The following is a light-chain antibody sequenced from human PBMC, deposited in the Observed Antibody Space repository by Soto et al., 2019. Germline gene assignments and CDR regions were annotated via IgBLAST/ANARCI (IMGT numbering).Light chain of an antibody. CDR3: QSYHSSNVV. V-gene: IGLV6-57*02. Sequence: NFMLTQPHSVSESPGKTVTISCTGSSGSIARDYVQWYQQRPGSVPTTVIYEDNQRPSGVPDRFSGSIDSSSNSASLTISGLNTEDEADYYCQSYHSSNVVFGGGTKVTFL. CDR1: SGSIARDY. J-gene: IGLJ2*01. CDR2: EDN.